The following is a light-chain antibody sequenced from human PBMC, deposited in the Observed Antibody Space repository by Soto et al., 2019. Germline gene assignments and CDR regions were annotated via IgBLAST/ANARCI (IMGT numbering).Light chain of an antibody. CDR1: QSVTTF. CDR3: QQRTNWPLT. Sequence: EIVLTQSPVTLSLSPGERATLSCRASQSVTTFLAWYQQKPGQAPRLLIYDASKRATGVPARFSGSGSGTDFTLTISSLEPEDFAVYYWQQRTNWPLTFGGGTKVVIK. CDR2: DAS. V-gene: IGKV3-11*01. J-gene: IGKJ4*01.